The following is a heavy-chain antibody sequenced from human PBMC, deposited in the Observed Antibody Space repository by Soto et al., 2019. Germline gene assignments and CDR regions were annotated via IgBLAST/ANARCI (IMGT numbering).Heavy chain of an antibody. J-gene: IGHJ4*02. D-gene: IGHD1-1*01. CDR2: ISAHNGNT. CDR3: ARGRYGDY. CDR1: GYDFTTYG. V-gene: IGHV1-18*01. Sequence: QVHLVQSGAEVKKSGASVKVSCKGSGYDFTTYGITWVRQAPGQGLEWMAWISAHNGNTDYAQKLQGRVTVTRDTSTSKAYRELRSLRADDTAVYYCARGRYGDYWGQGALVTVSS.